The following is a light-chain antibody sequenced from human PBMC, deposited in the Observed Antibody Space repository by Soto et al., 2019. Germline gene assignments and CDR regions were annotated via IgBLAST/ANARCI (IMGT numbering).Light chain of an antibody. V-gene: IGKV3-15*01. Sequence: EIVLTQSRATLSVCPGEGAALSCLVSQSIRSNLAWYQQRPGQAPRLLMYGASTRADGIPARFTGSGSGTEFTLTISSLQSEDFAVYYCQHYNSYSEAFGQGTKVDI. CDR2: GAS. CDR1: QSIRSN. CDR3: QHYNSYSEA. J-gene: IGKJ1*01.